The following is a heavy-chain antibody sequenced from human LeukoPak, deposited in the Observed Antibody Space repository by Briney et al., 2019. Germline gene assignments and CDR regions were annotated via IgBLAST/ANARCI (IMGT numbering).Heavy chain of an antibody. CDR3: ARTKYSSSWYVAY. CDR1: GYTFTCYY. J-gene: IGHJ4*02. Sequence: ASVKVSCKASGYTFTCYYMHWVRQAPGQGLEWMGWINPNSGGTNYAQKFQGRVTMTRDTSISTAYMELSRLRSDDTAVYYCARTKYSSSWYVAYWGQGTLVTVSS. D-gene: IGHD6-13*01. CDR2: INPNSGGT. V-gene: IGHV1-2*02.